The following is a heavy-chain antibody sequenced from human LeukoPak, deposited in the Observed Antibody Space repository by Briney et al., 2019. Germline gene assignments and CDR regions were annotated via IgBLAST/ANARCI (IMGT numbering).Heavy chain of an antibody. Sequence: PGGSLRLSCAASGFTFSSYWMHWVRQAPGKGLEWVANIKQDGSEKYYVDSVKGRFTISRDNAKNSLYLQMNSLRAEDTAVYYCARVSTPMTTSSYNWFDPWGQGTLVTVSS. CDR1: GFTFSSYW. V-gene: IGHV3-7*01. J-gene: IGHJ5*02. CDR2: IKQDGSEK. D-gene: IGHD4-11*01. CDR3: ARVSTPMTTSSYNWFDP.